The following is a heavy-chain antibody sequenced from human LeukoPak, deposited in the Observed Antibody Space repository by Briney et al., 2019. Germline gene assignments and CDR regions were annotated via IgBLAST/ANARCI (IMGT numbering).Heavy chain of an antibody. CDR3: ARLYQWDGEELYYFDY. D-gene: IGHD1-26*01. V-gene: IGHV4-4*08. CDR1: GGSISSYY. J-gene: IGHJ4*02. CDR2: IYTSESTNYNPSL. Sequence: SETLSLTCTVSGGSISSYYWSWIRQPPGKGLEWIGYIYTSESTNYNPSLNYNPSLKSRVTLSLDTSKKQFSLRLSSVTAADTAVYYCARLYQWDGEELYYFDYWGQGTLVTVSS.